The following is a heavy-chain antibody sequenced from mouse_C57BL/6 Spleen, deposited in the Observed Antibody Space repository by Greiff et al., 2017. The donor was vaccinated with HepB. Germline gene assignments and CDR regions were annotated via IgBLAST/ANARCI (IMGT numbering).Heavy chain of an antibody. V-gene: IGHV1-15*01. D-gene: IGHD2-1*01. CDR2: IDPETGGT. Sequence: QVQLQQSGAELVRPGASVTLSCKASGYTFTDYEMHWVKQTPVHGLEWIGAIDPETGGTAYNQKFKGKAILTADKSSSTAYMELRSLTSEDSAVYYCTNYGNPRGDYWGQGTTLTVSS. CDR3: TNYGNPRGDY. J-gene: IGHJ2*01. CDR1: GYTFTDYE.